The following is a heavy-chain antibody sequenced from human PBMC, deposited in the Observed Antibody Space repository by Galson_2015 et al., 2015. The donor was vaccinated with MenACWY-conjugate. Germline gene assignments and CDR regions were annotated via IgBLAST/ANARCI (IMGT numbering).Heavy chain of an antibody. CDR1: GASISSYY. CDR2: IYYSGSS. J-gene: IGHJ4*02. D-gene: IGHD6-25*01. CDR3: ARDTSPAI. Sequence: SETLSLTCTVSGASISSYYWSWIRQPPGQGLEWIGYIYYSGSSNYNPSLKSRVTMSVDTSKSQFSLNLSSVTAADTAVYYCARDTSPAIWGQGTLVTVSS. V-gene: IGHV4-59*01.